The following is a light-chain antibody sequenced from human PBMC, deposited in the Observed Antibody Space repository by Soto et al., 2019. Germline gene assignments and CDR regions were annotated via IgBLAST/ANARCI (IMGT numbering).Light chain of an antibody. Sequence: DIQMTQSPSTLSASVGDRVTITCRASQSISSRLAWYQQKPGKAPNFLIYDASNLESGVPSRFSGSGSGTEFTLTISSLQPDDFATYYCQQYNSSPYTFGLGTKLEIK. CDR1: QSISSR. CDR2: DAS. V-gene: IGKV1-5*01. J-gene: IGKJ2*01. CDR3: QQYNSSPYT.